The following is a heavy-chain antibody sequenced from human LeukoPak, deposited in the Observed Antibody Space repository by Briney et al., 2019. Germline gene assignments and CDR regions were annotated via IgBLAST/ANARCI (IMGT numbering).Heavy chain of an antibody. V-gene: IGHV3-53*01. Sequence: GGSLRLSCAASGFTFSSYWMSWVRQAPGKGLEWVSVIYSGGSTYYADSVKGRFTISRDNSKNTLYLQMNSLRAEDTAVYYCARGGLRPFDYWGQGTLVTVSS. J-gene: IGHJ4*02. D-gene: IGHD5-12*01. CDR3: ARGGLRPFDY. CDR1: GFTFSSYW. CDR2: IYSGGST.